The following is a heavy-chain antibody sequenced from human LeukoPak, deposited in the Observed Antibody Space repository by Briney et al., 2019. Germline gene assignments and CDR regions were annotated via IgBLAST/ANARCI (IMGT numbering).Heavy chain of an antibody. CDR1: GYTFTGYY. J-gene: IGHJ3*02. CDR3: ARSHKVDTAMDYAFDI. V-gene: IGHV1-2*02. Sequence: GASVKVSCKASGYTFTGYYMHWVRQAPGQGLEWMGWINPNSGGTNYAQKFQGRVTMTRDTSISTAYMELSRLRSDDTAVYYCARSHKVDTAMDYAFDIWGQGTMVTVSS. CDR2: INPNSGGT. D-gene: IGHD5-18*01.